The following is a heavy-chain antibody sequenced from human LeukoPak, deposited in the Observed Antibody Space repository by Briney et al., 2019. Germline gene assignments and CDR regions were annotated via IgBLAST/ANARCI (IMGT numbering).Heavy chain of an antibody. CDR1: GFTFSDYY. D-gene: IGHD1-26*01. Sequence: PGGSLRLSCAASGFTFSDYYMSWIRQAPGKGLEWVSYISSGSSTIYYADSVKGRFTISRDNAKNSLYLQMNSLRAEDTAVYYCARDYGSGRYPDAFDIWGQGTMVTVSS. CDR3: ARDYGSGRYPDAFDI. CDR2: ISSGSSTI. V-gene: IGHV3-11*04. J-gene: IGHJ3*02.